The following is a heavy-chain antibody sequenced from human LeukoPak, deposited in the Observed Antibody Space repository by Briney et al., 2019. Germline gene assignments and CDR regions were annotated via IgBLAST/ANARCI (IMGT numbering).Heavy chain of an antibody. CDR1: GLSFSNYA. V-gene: IGHV3-23*01. CDR3: AKDQTAAVGQLDY. D-gene: IGHD6-13*01. Sequence: PGGSLRLSCTASGLSFSNYAMTWVRQAPGKGLEWASVISASGTDTYYADSVKGRFTISRDNSQYTLYLHMNSLRAEDTAVYYCAKDQTAAVGQLDYWGQGTVVTVSS. J-gene: IGHJ4*02. CDR2: ISASGTDT.